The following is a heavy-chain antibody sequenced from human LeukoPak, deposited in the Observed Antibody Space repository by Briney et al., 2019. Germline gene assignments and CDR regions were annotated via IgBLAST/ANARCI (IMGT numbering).Heavy chain of an antibody. CDR3: AKDLTRYYYDSSGPLDY. CDR2: IYSGGST. D-gene: IGHD3-22*01. Sequence: GGSLRLSCAASGFTVSSNYMSWVRQAPGKGLEWVSVIYSGGSTYYADSVKGRFTISRDNSKDTLYLQMNSLRAEDTAVYYCAKDLTRYYYDSSGPLDYWGQGTLVTVSS. J-gene: IGHJ4*02. CDR1: GFTVSSNY. V-gene: IGHV3-53*01.